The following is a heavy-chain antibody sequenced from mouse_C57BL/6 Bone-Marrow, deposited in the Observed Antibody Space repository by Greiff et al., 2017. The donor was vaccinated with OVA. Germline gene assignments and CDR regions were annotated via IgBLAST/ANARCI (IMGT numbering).Heavy chain of an antibody. CDR2: ISYDGSN. CDR1: GYSITSGYY. CDR3: ARLMDY. Sequence: EVQLQQSGPGLVKPSQSLSLTCSATGYSITSGYYWNWIRQFPGNKLEWMGYISYDGSNNYNPSLKNRITITRDTSKNPFFLQLNSVTTEDTATYYCARLMDYWGQGTSVTVSS. V-gene: IGHV3-6*01. J-gene: IGHJ4*01.